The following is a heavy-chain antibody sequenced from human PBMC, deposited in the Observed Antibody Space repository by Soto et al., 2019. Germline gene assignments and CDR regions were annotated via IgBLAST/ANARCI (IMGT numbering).Heavy chain of an antibody. CDR1: GGSISSYY. CDR3: ARDGGVPAAGNYYYYGMDV. V-gene: IGHV4-59*01. J-gene: IGHJ6*02. D-gene: IGHD6-13*01. Sequence: PSEILSLTCTVSGGSISSYYWSWIRQPPGKGLEWIGYIYYSGSTNYNPSLKSRVTISVDTSKNQFSLKLSSVTAADTAVYYCARDGGVPAAGNYYYYGMDVWGQGTTVTVSS. CDR2: IYYSGST.